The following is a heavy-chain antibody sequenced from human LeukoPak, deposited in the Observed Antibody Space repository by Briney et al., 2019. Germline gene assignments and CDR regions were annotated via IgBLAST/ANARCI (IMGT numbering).Heavy chain of an antibody. V-gene: IGHV4-4*07. Sequence: SSETLSLTCTVSGGSISSYYWSWIRQPAGKGLEWIGRIYTSGSTNYNPSLKSRVTISVDTSKNRFSLKLSSVTAADTAVYYCARTSITMVRNDAFDIWGQGTMVTVSS. CDR1: GGSISSYY. J-gene: IGHJ3*02. CDR2: IYTSGST. D-gene: IGHD3-10*01. CDR3: ARTSITMVRNDAFDI.